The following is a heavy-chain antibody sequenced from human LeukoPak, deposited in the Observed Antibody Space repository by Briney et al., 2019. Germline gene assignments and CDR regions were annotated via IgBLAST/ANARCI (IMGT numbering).Heavy chain of an antibody. J-gene: IGHJ4*02. CDR2: INSKTDGGTV. D-gene: IGHD3-10*01. CDR3: TTDPQYYGSGVDY. V-gene: IGHV3-15*01. Sequence: GGSVSHSYAASGLRYSNAWMSCVRPAPGETLEWGGRINSKTDGGTVVYAAPVKGRFTISRDDSKNTLYLQMNSLKTEDTAVYYCTTDPQYYGSGVDYWGQGTLVTVSS. CDR1: GLRYSNAW.